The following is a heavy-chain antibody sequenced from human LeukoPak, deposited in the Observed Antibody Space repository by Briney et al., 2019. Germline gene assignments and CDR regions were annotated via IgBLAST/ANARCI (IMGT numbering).Heavy chain of an antibody. Sequence: GGSLRLSCAASGFTFSSYAMHWVRQAPGKGLEYVSVISSNGRITYYANSVKGRFTISRDNSKNTLYLQMGSLRAEDMAVYYCARGGGTILATYFDHWGQGSLVAVSS. CDR3: ARGGGTILATYFDH. CDR2: ISSNGRIT. D-gene: IGHD5-12*01. J-gene: IGHJ4*02. CDR1: GFTFSSYA. V-gene: IGHV3-64*01.